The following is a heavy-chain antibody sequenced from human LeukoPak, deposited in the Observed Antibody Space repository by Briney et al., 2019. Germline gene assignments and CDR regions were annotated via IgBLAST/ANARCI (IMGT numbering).Heavy chain of an antibody. Sequence: GGSLRLSCAASGFNFNTFWMTWVRQAPGKGLEWVANIKEDGSEEYYVDSVKGRFTISRDNAKNSLYLQMNSLRAEDTAVYYCAGPRYCSSISCYFHAFDVWGQGTMVTVSS. CDR2: IKEDGSEE. CDR3: AGPRYCSSISCYFHAFDV. D-gene: IGHD2-2*01. CDR1: GFNFNTFW. V-gene: IGHV3-7*01. J-gene: IGHJ3*01.